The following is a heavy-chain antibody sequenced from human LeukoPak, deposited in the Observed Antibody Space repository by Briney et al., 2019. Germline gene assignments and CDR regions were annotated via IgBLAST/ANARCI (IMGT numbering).Heavy chain of an antibody. CDR1: GFTFSGSA. D-gene: IGHD2-15*01. CDR2: IRSKANSYAT. CDR3: TGTYCSGGSCYYSPPAY. J-gene: IGHJ4*02. Sequence: GGSLKLSCAASGFTFSGSAMHWVRQASGKGLEWVGRIRSKANSYATAYAASVKGRFTISRDDSENTAYLQMNSLKTEDTAVYYCTGTYCSGGSCYYSPPAYWGQGTLVTVSS. V-gene: IGHV3-73*01.